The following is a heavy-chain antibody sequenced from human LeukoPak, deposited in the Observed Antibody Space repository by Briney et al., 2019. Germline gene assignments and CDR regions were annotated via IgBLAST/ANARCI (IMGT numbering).Heavy chain of an antibody. CDR2: IYYSGST. CDR1: GGSISSYY. CDR3: ASGPYVEEGGWFDP. D-gene: IGHD3-10*02. J-gene: IGHJ5*02. V-gene: IGHV4-59*01. Sequence: SETLSLTCTVSGGSISSYYWSWIRQPPGKGLEWIGYIYYSGSTNYNPSLKSRVTISVDTSKNQFSLKLSSVTAADTAVYYCASGPYVEEGGWFDPWGQGTLVTVSS.